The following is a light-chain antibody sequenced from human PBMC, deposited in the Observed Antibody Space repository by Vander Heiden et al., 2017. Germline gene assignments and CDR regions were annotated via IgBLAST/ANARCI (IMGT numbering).Light chain of an antibody. CDR3: CSYAGSSTYVV. J-gene: IGLJ2*01. V-gene: IGLV2-23*01. CDR1: SSDVGRYNL. CDR2: EGS. Sequence: SALTPPASVSGSPGQSTPISCTGTSSDVGRYNLVSWYQRHPSHPPQPMIDEGSKRPSGVSNRFSGSKSGNTASLTISGLQAEDEADYYCCSYAGSSTYVVFGGGTKLTVL.